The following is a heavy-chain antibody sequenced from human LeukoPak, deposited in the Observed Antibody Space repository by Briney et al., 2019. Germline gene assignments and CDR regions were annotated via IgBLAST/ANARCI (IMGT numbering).Heavy chain of an antibody. Sequence: GASVKVSCKASGYTFTGYYMHWVRQAPGQGLEWMGWINPNSGDTNYAQKFQGRVTMTRDTSISTAYMELSRLRSDDTAVYYCARDLGSPDAFDIWGQGTMVTVSS. CDR2: INPNSGDT. D-gene: IGHD6-13*01. CDR1: GYTFTGYY. J-gene: IGHJ3*02. CDR3: ARDLGSPDAFDI. V-gene: IGHV1-2*02.